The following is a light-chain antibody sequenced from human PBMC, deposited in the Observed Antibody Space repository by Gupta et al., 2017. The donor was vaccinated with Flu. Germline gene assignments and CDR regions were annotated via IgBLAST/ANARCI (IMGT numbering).Light chain of an antibody. V-gene: IGLV2-14*03. Sequence: QSIAIACTGSSSDVGAYNYVPWYQQHPGKAPKLIIYDVTNRPSGVSTRFSGSKSGNTASLTISGLQAEDEADYYCSSYGAVGLFGGGTKVTVL. CDR2: DVT. J-gene: IGLJ3*02. CDR1: SSDVGAYNY. CDR3: SSYGAVGL.